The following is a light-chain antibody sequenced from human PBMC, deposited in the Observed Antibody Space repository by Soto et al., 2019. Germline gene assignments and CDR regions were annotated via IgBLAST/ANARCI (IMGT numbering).Light chain of an antibody. CDR1: QSVSSY. J-gene: IGKJ3*01. V-gene: IGKV3-11*01. CDR3: QQRSNWRT. Sequence: EIVLTQSPATLSLSPGERATLSCRASQSVSSYLAWYQQKPGQAPRLLIYDASNSATGIPARFSGSGSGTDFTLTISSLEPEDFAVYYCQQRSNWRTFVPGTKVDIK. CDR2: DAS.